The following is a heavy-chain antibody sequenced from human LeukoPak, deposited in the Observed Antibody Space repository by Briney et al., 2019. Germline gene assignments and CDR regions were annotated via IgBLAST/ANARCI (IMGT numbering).Heavy chain of an antibody. CDR2: IYYSGST. D-gene: IGHD3-10*01. V-gene: IGHV4-59*01. CDR1: GGSISSYY. J-gene: IGHJ6*02. CDR3: AGIRYYYGSGSYPSPYYYYYGMDV. Sequence: SETLSLTGTVSGGSISSYYWSWIRQPPGKGLEWIGYIYYSGSTNYNPSLKSRVTISVDTSKNQFSLKLSSVTAADTAVYYCAGIRYYYGSGSYPSPYYYYYGMDVWGQGTTVTVSS.